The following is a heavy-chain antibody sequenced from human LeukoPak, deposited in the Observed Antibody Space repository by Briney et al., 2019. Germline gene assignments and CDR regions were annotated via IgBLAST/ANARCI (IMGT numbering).Heavy chain of an antibody. CDR2: IKQDGSKK. Sequence: GGSLRLSCVASGFPFSSYWMTWVRQASVKGLGWVANIKQDGSKKSYVDSVKGRFTISRDNAKNSLYLQMNSLRAEDTAIYYCTRVGYIDEGIDYWGQGTLVTVSS. V-gene: IGHV3-7*04. CDR1: GFPFSSYW. D-gene: IGHD5-24*01. J-gene: IGHJ4*02. CDR3: TRVGYIDEGIDY.